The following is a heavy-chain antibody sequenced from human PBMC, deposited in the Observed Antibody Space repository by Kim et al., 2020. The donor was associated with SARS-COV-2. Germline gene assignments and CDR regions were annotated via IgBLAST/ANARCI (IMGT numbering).Heavy chain of an antibody. V-gene: IGHV4-34*01. CDR2: INHSGST. CDR3: ARAVKYCSSTSCPKMP. Sequence: SETLSLTCAVYGGSFSGYYWSWIRQPPGKGLEWIGEINHSGSTNYNPSLKSRVTISVDTSKNQFSLKLSSVTAADTAVYYCARAVKYCSSTSCPKMPWGQGTLVTVSS. D-gene: IGHD2-2*01. CDR1: GGSFSGYY. J-gene: IGHJ5*02.